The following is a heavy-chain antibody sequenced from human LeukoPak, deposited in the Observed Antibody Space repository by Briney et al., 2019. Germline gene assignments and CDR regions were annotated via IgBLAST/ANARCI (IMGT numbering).Heavy chain of an antibody. CDR1: GFSVTNNY. CDR3: ARGDGYNFFDY. V-gene: IGHV3-53*01. Sequence: GGSLRLSCAVSGFSVTNNYMSWVRRAPGKGLEWVSVFYVGGATYYADSVKGRFTISRDNSENTLYLQMKSLRAEDTVVYYCARGDGYNFFDYWGQGTLVTVSS. D-gene: IGHD5-24*01. J-gene: IGHJ4*02. CDR2: FYVGGAT.